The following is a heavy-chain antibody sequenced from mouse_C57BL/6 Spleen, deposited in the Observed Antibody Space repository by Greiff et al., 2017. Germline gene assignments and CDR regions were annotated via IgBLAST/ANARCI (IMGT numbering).Heavy chain of an antibody. Sequence: VQLQQPGAELVRPGASVKLSCKASGYTFTSYWMHWVKQRPGQGLEWIGVIDPSDSYTNYNQKFKGKATLTVDTSSSTAYMQLSRLTSEDSAVYYCARGGYRVGDFDVWGTGTTVTVSS. CDR3: ARGGYRVGDFDV. D-gene: IGHD2-14*01. J-gene: IGHJ1*03. CDR1: GYTFTSYW. CDR2: IDPSDSYT. V-gene: IGHV1-59*01.